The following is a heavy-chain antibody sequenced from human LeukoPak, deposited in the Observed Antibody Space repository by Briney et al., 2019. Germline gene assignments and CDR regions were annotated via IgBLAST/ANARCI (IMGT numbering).Heavy chain of an antibody. Sequence: SETLSLTCAVSGYSISSGYYWGWIRQPPGKGLEWIGSIYHSGSTYYNPSLKSRVTISVDTSKNQFSLKLSSVTAADTAVYYCARSVRLSAFDYWGQGTLVTVSS. D-gene: IGHD3-3*01. V-gene: IGHV4-38-2*01. CDR2: IYHSGST. CDR1: GYSISSGYY. J-gene: IGHJ4*02. CDR3: ARSVRLSAFDY.